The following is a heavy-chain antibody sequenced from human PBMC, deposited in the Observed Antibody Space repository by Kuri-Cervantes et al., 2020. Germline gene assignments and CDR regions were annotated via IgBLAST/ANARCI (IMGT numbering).Heavy chain of an antibody. D-gene: IGHD6-13*01. CDR1: GFTFSSYA. V-gene: IGHV3-73*01. CDR3: RYTIAAAGPVFDY. CDR2: IRSKANSYAT. J-gene: IGHJ4*02. Sequence: GESLKISCAASGFTFSSYAMHWVRQASGKGLEWVGRIRSKANSYATAYAASVKGRFTISRDDSKNTAYLQMNSLKTEDTAVYYCRYTIAAAGPVFDYWGQGTLVTVSS.